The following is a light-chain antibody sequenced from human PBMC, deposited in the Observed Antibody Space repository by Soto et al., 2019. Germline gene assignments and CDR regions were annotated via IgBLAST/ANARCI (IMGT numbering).Light chain of an antibody. Sequence: QSVVTQPASMSGSPGDSINISCTGSSSDVGTYTYVSSYKQHPGKDPKVMTYEVSNPPPGHSNRFSGSHSGKTPSQTISGLQADDEADYYCSAYTGSSSLYVFGTGTKVTVL. J-gene: IGLJ1*01. CDR1: SSDVGTYTY. CDR2: EVS. V-gene: IGLV2-14*01. CDR3: SAYTGSSSLYV.